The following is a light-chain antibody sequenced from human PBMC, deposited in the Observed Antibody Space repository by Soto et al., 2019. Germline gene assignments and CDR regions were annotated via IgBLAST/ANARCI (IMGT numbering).Light chain of an antibody. Sequence: QSVLTQPRSVSGSPGQSVTISCTGTSSDVGGYNYVSWYQQHPGKAPKLMIYEVTKRPSGVPDRLSGSKSGNTASLTISGLQAEDEADYYCCSYAGSDTDVFGGGTKLTVL. J-gene: IGLJ2*01. CDR2: EVT. CDR1: SSDVGGYNY. V-gene: IGLV2-11*01. CDR3: CSYAGSDTDV.